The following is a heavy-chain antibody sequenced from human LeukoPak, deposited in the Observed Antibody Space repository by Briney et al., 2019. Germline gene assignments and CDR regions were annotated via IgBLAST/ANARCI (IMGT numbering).Heavy chain of an antibody. Sequence: GRSLRLSCAASGFTFSNYAMSWVRQAPGEGLEWVSAITGSGGNTYYADSVKGRFTISRDNSKNTLYLQMNSLRDEDTAVYYCAKWGDFDVLTGYYVPDFWGQGTLVTVSS. D-gene: IGHD3-9*01. CDR2: ITGSGGNT. CDR1: GFTFSNYA. V-gene: IGHV3-23*01. CDR3: AKWGDFDVLTGYYVPDF. J-gene: IGHJ4*02.